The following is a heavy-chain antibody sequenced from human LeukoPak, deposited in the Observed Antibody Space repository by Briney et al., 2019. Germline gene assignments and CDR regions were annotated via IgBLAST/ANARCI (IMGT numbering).Heavy chain of an antibody. Sequence: ASVKVSCKASGYTFTSYAMHWVRQAPGQRLEWMGWINAGNGDTKYSQKFQGRVTITRDTSASTAYMELSSLRSEDTAVYYCARDVTGLATDYWGQGTLVTVSS. V-gene: IGHV1-3*01. J-gene: IGHJ4*02. CDR3: ARDVTGLATDY. CDR2: INAGNGDT. D-gene: IGHD6-19*01. CDR1: GYTFTSYA.